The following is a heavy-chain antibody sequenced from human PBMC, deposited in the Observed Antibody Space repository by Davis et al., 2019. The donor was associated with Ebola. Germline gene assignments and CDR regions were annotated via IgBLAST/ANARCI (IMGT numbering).Heavy chain of an antibody. Sequence: GESLKISCAAFGFTFSSYAMSWVRQAPGKGLEWVSAISGSGGSTYYADSVKGRFTISRDNSKNTLYLQMNSLRAEDTAVYYCAKTDSGSYLFDYWGQGTLVTVSS. D-gene: IGHD1-26*01. CDR3: AKTDSGSYLFDY. CDR1: GFTFSSYA. V-gene: IGHV3-23*01. CDR2: ISGSGGST. J-gene: IGHJ4*02.